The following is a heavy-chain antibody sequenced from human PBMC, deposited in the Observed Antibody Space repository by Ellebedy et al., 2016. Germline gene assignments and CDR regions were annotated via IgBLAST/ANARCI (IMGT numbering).Heavy chain of an antibody. CDR2: ISSSSSYI. CDR3: ARDLLPMDV. CDR1: GFTFSSYS. V-gene: IGHV3-21*01. Sequence: GESLKISCAASGFTFSSYSMNWVRQAPGKGLEWVSSISSSSSYIYYADSVKGRFTISRDNAKNSLYLQMNSLRDEDTAVYYCARDLLPMDVWGQGTTVTVSS. D-gene: IGHD2-15*01. J-gene: IGHJ6*02.